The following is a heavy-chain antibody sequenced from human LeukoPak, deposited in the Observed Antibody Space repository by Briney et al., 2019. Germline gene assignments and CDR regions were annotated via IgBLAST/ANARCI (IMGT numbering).Heavy chain of an antibody. V-gene: IGHV3-7*03. D-gene: IGHD1-26*01. J-gene: IGHJ4*02. CDR1: GFSFSHYR. CDR3: AAIGGSYLSR. Sequence: GGSLRLSCAASGFSFSHYRMSWVRQAPGKGLEWVAHIKQDGSDEYYVDSVKGRFTISKDNAENSLFLQMNSLRVEDTAVYYCAAIGGSYLSRWGLGTLVTVSS. CDR2: IKQDGSDE.